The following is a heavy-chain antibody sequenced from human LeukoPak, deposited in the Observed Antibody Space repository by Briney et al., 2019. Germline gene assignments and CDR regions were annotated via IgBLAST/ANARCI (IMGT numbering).Heavy chain of an antibody. D-gene: IGHD2-2*01. V-gene: IGHV4-59*01. CDR2: ISYSGST. CDR3: ARGGCSSISCYYYYGMDV. J-gene: IGHJ6*02. Sequence: SETLSLTCTVSGGSISNSYWSWIRQPPGKGLEWIGYISYSGSTNYNPSLTSRVSISVDTSKSQFSLKLSSVTTADTALYYCARGGCSSISCYYYYGMDVWGRGTTVTVSS. CDR1: GGSISNSY.